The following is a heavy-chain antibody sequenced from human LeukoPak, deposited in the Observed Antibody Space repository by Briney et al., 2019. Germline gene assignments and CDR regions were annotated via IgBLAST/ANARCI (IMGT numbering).Heavy chain of an antibody. D-gene: IGHD1-26*01. J-gene: IGHJ3*02. CDR3: VREEDSGSSLI. CDR2: IYTSGST. V-gene: IGHV4-4*07. Sequence: SETLSLTCTVSGGSISSYYWSWIRQPAGKGLEWIGRIYTSGSTNYNPSLKSRVTMSVDTSKNQFSLKLSSVTAEDTAVYYCVREEDSGSSLIWGQGTMVTVSS. CDR1: GGSISSYY.